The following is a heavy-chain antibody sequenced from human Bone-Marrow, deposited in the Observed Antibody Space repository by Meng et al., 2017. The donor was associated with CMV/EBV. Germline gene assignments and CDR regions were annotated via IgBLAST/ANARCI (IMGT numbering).Heavy chain of an antibody. Sequence: QWQLQRSVQGLVKPSETLSHTCTVAGGSISSYYWSWSRQPAGKGLEWIGRIYTSGSTNYNPSLKSRVTMSVDTSKNQFSLKLSSVTAADTAVYYCASELGGGDYAYWGQGTLVTVSS. CDR3: ASELGGGDYAY. D-gene: IGHD4-17*01. J-gene: IGHJ4*02. V-gene: IGHV4-4*07. CDR2: IYTSGST. CDR1: GGSISSYY.